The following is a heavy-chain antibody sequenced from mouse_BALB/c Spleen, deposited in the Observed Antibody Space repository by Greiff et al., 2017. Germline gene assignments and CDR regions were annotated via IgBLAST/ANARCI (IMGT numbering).Heavy chain of an antibody. J-gene: IGHJ3*01. CDR1: GYTFTSYY. Sequence: QGQLQQSGAELVKPGASVKLSCKASGYTFTSYYMYWVKQRPGQGLEWIGEINPSNGGTNFNEKFKSKATLTVDKSSSTAYMQLSSLTSEDSAVYYCTRSGFAYWGQGTLVTVSA. CDR2: INPSNGGT. V-gene: IGHV1S81*02. CDR3: TRSGFAY.